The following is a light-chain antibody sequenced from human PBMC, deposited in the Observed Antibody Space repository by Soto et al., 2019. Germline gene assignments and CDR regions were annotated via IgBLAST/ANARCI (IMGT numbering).Light chain of an antibody. J-gene: IGKJ5*01. CDR2: AAS. CDR3: QQDNSYPRT. Sequence: DIQLTQSPSFLSSSLGERVTISCRASQGISSYLAWYQQKPGKAPKLLIYAASTLQSGVPSRFSGSGSGTEFTLTISRLQPEDCATYYCQQDNSYPRTFGQGTRLDIK. CDR1: QGISSY. V-gene: IGKV1-9*01.